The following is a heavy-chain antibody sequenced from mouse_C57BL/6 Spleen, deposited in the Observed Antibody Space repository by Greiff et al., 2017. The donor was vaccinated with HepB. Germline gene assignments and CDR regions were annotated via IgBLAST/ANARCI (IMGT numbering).Heavy chain of an antibody. CDR3: AKGDYDYWYFDV. V-gene: IGHV2-5*01. J-gene: IGHJ1*03. CDR2: IWRGGST. Sequence: VQGVESGPGLVQPSQSLSITCTVSGFSLTSYGVHWVRQSPGKGLEWLGVIWRGGSTDYNAAFMSRLSITKDNSKSQVFFKMNSLQADDTAIYYCAKGDYDYWYFDVWGTGTTVTVSS. CDR1: GFSLTSYG. D-gene: IGHD2-4*01.